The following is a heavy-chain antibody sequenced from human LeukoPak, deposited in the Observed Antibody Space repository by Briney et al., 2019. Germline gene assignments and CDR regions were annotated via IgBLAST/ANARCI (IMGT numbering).Heavy chain of an antibody. CDR2: IIPIFGTA. CDR1: GGTFSSYA. CDR3: ARDVSPGRRYYDSSGHNWFDP. D-gene: IGHD3-22*01. Sequence: ASVKVSCKASGGTFSSYAISWVRQAPGQGLEWMGGIIPIFGTANYAQKFQGRVTMTTDTSTSTAYMELRSLRSDGTAVYYCARDVSPGRRYYDSSGHNWFDPWGQGTLVTVSS. V-gene: IGHV1-69*05. J-gene: IGHJ5*02.